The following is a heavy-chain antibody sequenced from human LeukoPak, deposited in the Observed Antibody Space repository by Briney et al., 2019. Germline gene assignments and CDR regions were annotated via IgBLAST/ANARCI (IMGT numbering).Heavy chain of an antibody. D-gene: IGHD3-3*01. CDR3: ARDLTIFGVASGGFDP. Sequence: SVKVSCKASGGTFSSYAISWVRQAPGQGLEWMGGIIPIFGTANYAQKFQGRVTITADESTSTAYMELSSLRSEDTAVYYCARDLTIFGVASGGFDPWGQGTLVTVSS. J-gene: IGHJ5*02. CDR1: GGTFSSYA. CDR2: IIPIFGTA. V-gene: IGHV1-69*13.